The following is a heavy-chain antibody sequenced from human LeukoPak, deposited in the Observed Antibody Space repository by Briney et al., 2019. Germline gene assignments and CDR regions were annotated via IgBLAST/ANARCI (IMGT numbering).Heavy chain of an antibody. D-gene: IGHD3-22*01. CDR1: GGSISNY. CDR3: ARSSESYDSSGYYSYYFDY. Sequence: SETLSLTCTVSGGSISNYWSWIRQPPGKGLEWIGYIYYSGSTNYNPSLKSRVTISVDTSKNQFSLKLSSLTAADTAVYYCARSSESYDSSGYYSYYFDYWGQGTLVTVSS. J-gene: IGHJ4*02. CDR2: IYYSGST. V-gene: IGHV4-59*01.